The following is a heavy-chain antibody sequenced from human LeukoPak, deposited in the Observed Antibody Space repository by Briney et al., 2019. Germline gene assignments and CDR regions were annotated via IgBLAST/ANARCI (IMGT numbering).Heavy chain of an antibody. V-gene: IGHV4-59*01. Sequence: PSETLSLTCTVSGDSISNYYWTWIRQPPGKGLEWIGYIDYSGNTNYNPSLKSRVTMSVDTSKNQFSLRLRSVTAADTAVYYCARERLYQLRPWYFDLWGRGTLVTVSS. CDR1: GDSISNYY. CDR2: IDYSGNT. J-gene: IGHJ2*01. CDR3: ARERLYQLRPWYFDL. D-gene: IGHD2-2*01.